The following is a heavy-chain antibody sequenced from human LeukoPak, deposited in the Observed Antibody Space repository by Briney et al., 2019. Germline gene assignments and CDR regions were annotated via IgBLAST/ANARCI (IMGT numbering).Heavy chain of an antibody. CDR2: ISYDGSNK. J-gene: IGHJ4*02. CDR1: GFTFRNYY. D-gene: IGHD1-26*01. V-gene: IGHV3-30*18. CDR3: AKVGPMGAFDY. Sequence: GRSLRLSCAASGFTFRNYYMHWVRQAPGKGLEWVAVISYDGSNKYYADSVKGRFTISRDNSKNTLYLQMNSLRAEDTAVYYCAKVGPMGAFDYWGQGTLVTVSS.